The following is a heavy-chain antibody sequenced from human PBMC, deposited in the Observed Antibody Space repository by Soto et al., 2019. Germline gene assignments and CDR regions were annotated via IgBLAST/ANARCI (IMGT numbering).Heavy chain of an antibody. V-gene: IGHV3-30-3*01. Sequence: QVQLVESGGGVVQPGRSLRLSCAASGFTFSSYAMHWVRQAPGKGLEWVAVISYDGSNKYYADSVKGRFTISRDNSKNTLYLQMNSLRAEDTAVYYCASSSLTAMAFDYWGQGTLVTVSS. J-gene: IGHJ4*02. CDR2: ISYDGSNK. CDR3: ASSSLTAMAFDY. CDR1: GFTFSSYA. D-gene: IGHD5-18*01.